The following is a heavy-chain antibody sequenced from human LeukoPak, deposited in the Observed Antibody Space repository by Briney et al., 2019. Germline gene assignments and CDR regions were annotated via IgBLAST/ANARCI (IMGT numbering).Heavy chain of an antibody. J-gene: IGHJ3*02. V-gene: IGHV3-23*01. CDR3: AKDPFDWHLQDAFDI. D-gene: IGHD3-9*01. CDR2: ISGSGGST. Sequence: PGGSLRLSCAASGFIFSSYSMNWVRQAPGKGLEWVSAISGSGGSTYYADSVKGRFTISRDNSKNTLYLQMNSLRAEDTAVYYCAKDPFDWHLQDAFDIWGQGTMVTVSS. CDR1: GFIFSSYS.